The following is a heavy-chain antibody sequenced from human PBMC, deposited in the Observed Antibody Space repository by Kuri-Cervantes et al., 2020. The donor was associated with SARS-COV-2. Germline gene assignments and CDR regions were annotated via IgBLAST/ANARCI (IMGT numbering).Heavy chain of an antibody. Sequence: SETLSLTCTVSGGSISSSSYYWGWIRQPPGKGLEWIGSIYYSGSTYYNPSLKSRVTISVDTSKNQFSLKLSSVTAADTAVYYCARQREVLLWFRETPAFDYWGQGTLVTVSS. D-gene: IGHD3-10*01. CDR2: IYYSGST. J-gene: IGHJ4*02. V-gene: IGHV4-39*01. CDR1: GGSISSSSYY. CDR3: ARQREVLLWFRETPAFDY.